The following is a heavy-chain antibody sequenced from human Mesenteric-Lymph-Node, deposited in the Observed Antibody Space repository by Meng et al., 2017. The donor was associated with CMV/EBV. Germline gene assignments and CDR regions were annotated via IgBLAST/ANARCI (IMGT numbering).Heavy chain of an antibody. CDR1: FPRYW. CDR2: IYPGDSDT. CDR3: AKTHTYGSGSYYNQYYFDY. Sequence: FPRYWIGWVRQMPGKGLEWMGIIYPGDSDTRYSPSFQGQVTISADKSISTAYLQWSSLKASDTAMYYCAKTHTYGSGSYYNQYYFDYWGQGTLVTVSS. D-gene: IGHD3-10*01. J-gene: IGHJ4*02. V-gene: IGHV5-51*01.